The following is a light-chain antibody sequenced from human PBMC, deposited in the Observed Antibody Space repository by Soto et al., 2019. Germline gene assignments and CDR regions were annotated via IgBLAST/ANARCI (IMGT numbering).Light chain of an antibody. CDR2: AAS. CDR1: QTLKRTY. Sequence: EIVLMQSPGTLSLSPGERATLSCRASQTLKRTYRAWYQQKPGQAPRVLIYAASKRAAGTPDRFSGSGSGTDFSLTISRLEPEDFAVYYCHQYDNAPQTFGQGTKVEIK. CDR3: HQYDNAPQT. J-gene: IGKJ2*01. V-gene: IGKV3-20*01.